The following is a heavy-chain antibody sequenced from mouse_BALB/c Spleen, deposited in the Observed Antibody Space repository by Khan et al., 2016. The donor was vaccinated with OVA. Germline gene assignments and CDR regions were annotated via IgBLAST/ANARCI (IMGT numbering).Heavy chain of an antibody. J-gene: IGHJ3*01. CDR2: IRYDGDY. V-gene: IGHV3-6*02. Sequence: EVKLEESGPGLVKPSQSLSLTCSVTGYSITSGYFWNWIRQFPGNKLEWMGYIRYDGDYNYNPSLKNRISIIRDTSKNQFFLRLNSVTPEDTATYYWARGGSSGPAWFTSWGQGTLLTVSA. CDR3: ARGGSSGPAWFTS. CDR1: GYSITSGYF. D-gene: IGHD3-1*01.